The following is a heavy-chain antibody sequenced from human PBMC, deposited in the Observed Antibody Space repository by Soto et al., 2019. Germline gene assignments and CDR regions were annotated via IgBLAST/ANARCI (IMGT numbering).Heavy chain of an antibody. D-gene: IGHD3-10*01. Sequence: GGSLRLSCTASGFTFGDYAMSWFRQAPGKGLEWVGFIRSKAYGGTTEYAASVKGRFTISRDDSKSIDYLQMNSLKTEDTAVYYCTRWTGSGHIRGDAFDIWGQGTMVTVSS. CDR1: GFTFGDYA. J-gene: IGHJ3*02. CDR3: TRWTGSGHIRGDAFDI. V-gene: IGHV3-49*03. CDR2: IRSKAYGGTT.